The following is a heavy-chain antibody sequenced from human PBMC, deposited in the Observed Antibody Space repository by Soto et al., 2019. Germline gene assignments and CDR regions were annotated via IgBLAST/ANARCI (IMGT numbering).Heavy chain of an antibody. V-gene: IGHV4-30-4*01. Sequence: SETLSLTCTVSGGSISSGGYYWSWIRQPPGKGLEWIGYIYYSGSTYYNPSLKSRVTISVDTSKNQFSLKLSSVTAADTAVYYCARGLRIHLWSGTFDYWGQGTLVTVSS. CDR2: IYYSGST. D-gene: IGHD5-18*01. CDR3: ARGLRIHLWSGTFDY. CDR1: GGSISSGGYY. J-gene: IGHJ4*02.